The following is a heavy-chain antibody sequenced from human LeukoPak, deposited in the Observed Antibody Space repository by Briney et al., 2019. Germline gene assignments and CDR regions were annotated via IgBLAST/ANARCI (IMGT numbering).Heavy chain of an antibody. J-gene: IGHJ4*02. CDR1: GFSFSSYW. Sequence: GGSLRLSCAASGFSFSSYWMHWARQAPGKGLVWVSRINTDGTTTDYADSVKGRFTISRDNAKSTLYLQMDSLRAEDRAVYYCVRAHDNADSSGYSYDYWGQGTLVTLSS. V-gene: IGHV3-74*01. D-gene: IGHD3-22*01. CDR2: INTDGTTT. CDR3: VRAHDNADSSGYSYDY.